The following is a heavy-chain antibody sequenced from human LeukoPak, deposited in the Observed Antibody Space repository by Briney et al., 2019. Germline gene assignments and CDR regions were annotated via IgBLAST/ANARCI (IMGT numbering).Heavy chain of an antibody. Sequence: TGGSLRLSCAATGFTFSSYAMSWVRQAPGKGLEWVSAISGGAGSTYYAVSVKGRFTVSRDNSKNTVYLQMNSLRAEDTAVYYCAKSGLNRFDYWGQGTLVTVSS. J-gene: IGHJ4*02. V-gene: IGHV3-23*01. CDR3: AKSGLNRFDY. CDR1: GFTFSSYA. D-gene: IGHD2-15*01. CDR2: ISGGAGST.